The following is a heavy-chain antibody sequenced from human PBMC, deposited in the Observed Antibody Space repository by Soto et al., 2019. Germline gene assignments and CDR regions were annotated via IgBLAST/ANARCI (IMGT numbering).Heavy chain of an antibody. CDR1: GFTFTSYA. D-gene: IGHD5-12*01. Sequence: EVQLLESGGGLVQPGGSLRLSCAASGFTFTSYAMSWVRQAPGKGLEWVSAISGRGGSTYYADSVKGRFTISRDNSKNTLYLQMNSLRAEDTAVYYCARHSGYGVLGDYWGQGTLVTVSS. V-gene: IGHV3-23*01. CDR3: ARHSGYGVLGDY. CDR2: ISGRGGST. J-gene: IGHJ4*02.